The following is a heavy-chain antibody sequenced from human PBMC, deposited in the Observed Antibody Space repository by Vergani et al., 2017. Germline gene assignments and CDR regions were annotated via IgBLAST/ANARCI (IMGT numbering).Heavy chain of an antibody. Sequence: QVQLHESGPGLVKPSQTLSLTCTVSGGSTTSGSFYWSWIRQPAGKGLEWIGRSHSSGTTNYNPSLKSRGTLSVDTSKNQLSLRVTSVTAADTAVYYCARDSWTSELRGVYWFDTWGQGTLVSVSS. J-gene: IGHJ5*02. V-gene: IGHV4-61*02. CDR2: SHSSGTT. D-gene: IGHD1-26*01. CDR3: ARDSWTSELRGVYWFDT. CDR1: GGSTTSGSFY.